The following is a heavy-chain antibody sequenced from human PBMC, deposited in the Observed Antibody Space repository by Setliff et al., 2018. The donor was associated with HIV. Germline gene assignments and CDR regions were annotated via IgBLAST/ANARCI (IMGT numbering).Heavy chain of an antibody. CDR2: MHPNSGAT. J-gene: IGHJ4*02. V-gene: IGHV1-2*02. Sequence: ASVKVSCKASASRYSFTAYNMHWVRQAPGQGLLWMGWMHPNSGATKYAQKFRDRVTLTGDTSISTASMELSSLKSDDTAMYYCATSTSRFFWNGFYQGGFGSRNSHSFENWGQGTLVTVSS. CDR1: ASRYSFTAYN. CDR3: ATSTSRFFWNGFYQGGFGSRNSHSFEN. D-gene: IGHD3-3*01.